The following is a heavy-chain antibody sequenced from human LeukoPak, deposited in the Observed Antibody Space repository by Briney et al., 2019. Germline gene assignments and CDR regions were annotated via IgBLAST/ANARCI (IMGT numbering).Heavy chain of an antibody. D-gene: IGHD5-18*01. CDR1: GGSISSGDYY. Sequence: PSQTLSLTCTVSGGSISSGDYYWGWIRQPPGKGLEWIGSIYHSGSTYYNPSLKSRVTISVDTSKNQFSLKLSSVTAADTAVYYCARVWGTAMVTKFYFDYWGQGTLVTVSS. V-gene: IGHV4-39*07. CDR2: IYHSGST. J-gene: IGHJ4*02. CDR3: ARVWGTAMVTKFYFDY.